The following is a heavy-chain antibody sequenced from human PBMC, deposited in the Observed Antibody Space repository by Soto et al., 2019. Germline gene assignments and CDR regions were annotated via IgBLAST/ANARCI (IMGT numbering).Heavy chain of an antibody. V-gene: IGHV1-46*03. CDR2: INPSGGST. J-gene: IGHJ5*02. D-gene: IGHD3-10*01. CDR3: ARVPQLLWFGELLWWFDP. CDR1: GYTFTSYY. Sequence: ASVKVSCKASGYTFTSYYMQWVRQAPGQGLEWMGIINPSGGSTSYAQKFQGRVTMTRDTSTSTVYMELSSLRSEDTAVYYCARVPQLLWFGELLWWFDPWGQGTLVTVSS.